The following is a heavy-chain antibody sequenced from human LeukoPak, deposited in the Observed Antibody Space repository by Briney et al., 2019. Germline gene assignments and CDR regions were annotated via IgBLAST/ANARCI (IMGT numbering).Heavy chain of an antibody. CDR3: ARDLAAAGYYYYYGMDV. Sequence: GGSLRLSCETSGFTFRTYAMIWVRQAPGKGLEWVSSMGGSGTSIYYADSVKGRFTISRDNAKNSLYLQMNSLRAEDTAVYYCARDLAAAGYYYYYGMDVWGQGTTVTVSS. J-gene: IGHJ6*02. D-gene: IGHD6-13*01. CDR1: GFTFRTYA. CDR2: MGGSGTSI. V-gene: IGHV3-21*04.